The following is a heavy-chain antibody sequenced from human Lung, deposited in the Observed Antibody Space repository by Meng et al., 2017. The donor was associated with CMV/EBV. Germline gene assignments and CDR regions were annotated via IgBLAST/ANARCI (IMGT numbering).Heavy chain of an antibody. CDR3: ASLDIVVVMGDNRPADAFDI. CDR1: GFTFDDYA. CDR2: ISWNSGSI. D-gene: IGHD2-21*01. Sequence: SXAASGFTFDDYAMHWVRQAPGKGLEWVSGISWNSGSIGYADSVKGRFTISRDNAKNSLYLQMNSLRAEDTALYYCASLDIVVVMGDNRPADAFDIWGQGTMVXVSS. V-gene: IGHV3-9*01. J-gene: IGHJ3*02.